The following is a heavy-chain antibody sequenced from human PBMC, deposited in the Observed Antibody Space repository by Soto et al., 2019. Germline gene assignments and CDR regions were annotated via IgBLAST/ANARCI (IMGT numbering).Heavy chain of an antibody. CDR3: ARIRGSSGWLGY. Sequence: SDPTLANPPTTLKVTCTFSGWSLITSGMCLRWIRQPPGKALEWLALIDWDDDKYYSTSLKTRLTISKNTSKNQLVLTMTNMDPVDTAKYYCARIRGSSGWLGYWRKGSLVTVSS. CDR2: IDWDDDK. D-gene: IGHD6-19*01. CDR1: GWSLITSGMC. J-gene: IGHJ4*02. V-gene: IGHV2-70*01.